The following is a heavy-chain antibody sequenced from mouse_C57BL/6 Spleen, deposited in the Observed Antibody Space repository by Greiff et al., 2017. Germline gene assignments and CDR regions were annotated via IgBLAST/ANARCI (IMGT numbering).Heavy chain of an antibody. CDR2: IRNKANGNKT. V-gene: IGHV7-3*01. CDR3: ASPGSSYGYFDV. CDR1: GFTFTDYY. D-gene: IGHD1-1*01. Sequence: EVKLVESGGGLVQPGGSLSLSYAASGFTFTDYYMSWVRQPPGKALEWLGFIRNKANGNKTAYSASVKGRFTISRDNSQSFLYLQMNALTAEDSATSACASPGSSYGYFDVWGTGTTVTVSS. J-gene: IGHJ1*03.